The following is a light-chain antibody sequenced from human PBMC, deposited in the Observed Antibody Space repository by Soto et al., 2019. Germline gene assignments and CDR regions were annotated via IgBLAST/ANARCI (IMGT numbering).Light chain of an antibody. V-gene: IGKV3-20*01. CDR1: QTISSD. J-gene: IGKJ1*01. CDR2: DAS. CDR3: QQYGSIPWT. Sequence: EMVMTQSPATLSVAPGERATLSCRASQTISSDLAWYQQKPGQAPRLLIYDASSRATGIPDRFSGSGSGTDFTPTISRLEPEDFAVYYCQQYGSIPWTFGQGTKVDIK.